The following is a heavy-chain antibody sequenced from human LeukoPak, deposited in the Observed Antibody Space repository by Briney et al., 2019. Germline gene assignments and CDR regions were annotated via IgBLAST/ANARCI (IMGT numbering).Heavy chain of an antibody. D-gene: IGHD6-6*01. Sequence: GGSLRLSRAASGFTFNTYAMNWVRQAPGKGLEWVSSISSSNSYIYYADSVKGRFTISRDNAKNTLYLQMNSLRAEDTAVYYCAKDSSSDLIFDYWGQGTLVTVSS. CDR2: ISSSNSYI. V-gene: IGHV3-21*04. CDR3: AKDSSSDLIFDY. CDR1: GFTFNTYA. J-gene: IGHJ4*02.